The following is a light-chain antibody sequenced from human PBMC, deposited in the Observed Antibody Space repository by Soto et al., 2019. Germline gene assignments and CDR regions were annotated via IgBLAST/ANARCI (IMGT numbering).Light chain of an antibody. CDR2: GAS. CDR1: QSVSSN. Sequence: EIVMTQSPATLSVSPGERATLSCRASQSVSSNLAWYQQKPGQAPRLLLYGASTRAAGILVRFSGSRSGTEFTLTISSLQSEDFAVYYCQQYNNWPPLPFGGGTKLEIK. CDR3: QQYNNWPPLP. J-gene: IGKJ4*01. V-gene: IGKV3-15*01.